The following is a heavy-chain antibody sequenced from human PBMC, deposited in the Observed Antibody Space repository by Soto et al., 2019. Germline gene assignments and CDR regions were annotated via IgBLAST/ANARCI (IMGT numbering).Heavy chain of an antibody. CDR2: ISSSSSYI. V-gene: IGHV3-21*01. J-gene: IGHJ4*02. CDR1: GFTFSSYS. Sequence: EVQLVESGGGLVKPGGSLRLSCAASGFTFSSYSMNWVRQAPGKGLEWVSSISSSSSYIYYADSVKGRFTISRDNAETSLYLQMNSLRAEDTAVYYFARDYSSGWYAFDYWGQGTLVTVSS. CDR3: ARDYSSGWYAFDY. D-gene: IGHD6-19*01.